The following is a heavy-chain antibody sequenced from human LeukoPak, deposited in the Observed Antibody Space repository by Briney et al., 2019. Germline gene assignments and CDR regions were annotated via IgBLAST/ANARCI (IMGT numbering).Heavy chain of an antibody. CDR1: GGSFSGYY. J-gene: IGHJ4*02. CDR2: INHSGST. V-gene: IGHV4-34*01. Sequence: SETLSLTCAVYGGSFSGYYWSWIRQPPGKGLEWIGEINHSGSTNYNPSLKSRVTISVDTSKNQFSLKLNPVTAADTAVFYCAANSADYNTLGSSYKVWGQGTLVTVSS. D-gene: IGHD3-10*01. CDR3: AANSADYNTLGSSYKV.